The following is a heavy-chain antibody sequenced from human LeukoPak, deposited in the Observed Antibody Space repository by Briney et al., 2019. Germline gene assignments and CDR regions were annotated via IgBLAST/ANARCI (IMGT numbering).Heavy chain of an antibody. CDR2: INHSGST. CDR3: ARAFSNGGDLDY. CDR1: GGSFSGYY. D-gene: IGHD3-16*01. Sequence: SETLSLTCAVYGGSFSGYYWSWIRQPPGKGLEWIGEINHSGSTNYNPSLKSRVTISVDTSKNQFSLKLSSVTAADTAVYYCARAFSNGGDLDYWGQGTLVTVSS. J-gene: IGHJ4*02. V-gene: IGHV4-34*01.